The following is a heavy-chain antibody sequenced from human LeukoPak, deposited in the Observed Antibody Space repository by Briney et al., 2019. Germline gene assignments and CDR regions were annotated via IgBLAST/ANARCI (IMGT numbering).Heavy chain of an antibody. D-gene: IGHD6-19*01. CDR1: GVSFNSFY. Sequence: GGSLRLSCTVSGVSFNSFYMNWGRQAPGKGLEWISYIDTQSQTVYYADSMRGRFTISRDNAKNSLYLQINSLRDEDTALYYCAGGGDSGWAIDNWGQGTLVIVSS. V-gene: IGHV3-48*02. CDR2: IDTQSQTV. CDR3: AGGGDSGWAIDN. J-gene: IGHJ4*02.